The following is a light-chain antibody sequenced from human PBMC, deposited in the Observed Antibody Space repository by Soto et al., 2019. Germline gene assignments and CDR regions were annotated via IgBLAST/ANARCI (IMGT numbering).Light chain of an antibody. CDR2: AAS. J-gene: IGKJ1*01. V-gene: IGKV1-39*01. Sequence: DIQMTQSPSSLSASVGDTVTITCRASQSISSRLSWYQQKPGKAPQLVIYAASNLHRGVPSRFTGGRSGTDFTLTISGLQPEDFATYYCQQSHSRVTFGQGTKVDI. CDR3: QQSHSRVT. CDR1: QSISSR.